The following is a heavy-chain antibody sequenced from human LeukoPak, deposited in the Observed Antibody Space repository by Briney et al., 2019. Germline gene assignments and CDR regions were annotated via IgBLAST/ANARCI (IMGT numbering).Heavy chain of an antibody. D-gene: IGHD2-21*02. CDR1: GFTFSRYT. V-gene: IGHV3-30-3*01. CDR3: ARGAYEIVVVTAPTY. CDR2: ISSDGTNE. Sequence: GGSLRLSCAAAGFTFSRYTFHWVRQAPGKGLEWVAVISSDGTNEHYADSVKGRFTISRDNSKNTLYLQVSSLRAEDTAVYYCARGAYEIVVVTAPTYWGQGTLVTVSS. J-gene: IGHJ4*02.